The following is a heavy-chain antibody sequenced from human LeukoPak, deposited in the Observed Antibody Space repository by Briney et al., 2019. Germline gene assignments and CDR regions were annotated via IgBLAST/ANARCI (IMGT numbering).Heavy chain of an antibody. D-gene: IGHD6-19*01. CDR3: ARVAVAGLDAFDI. Sequence: ASVKVSWKASGYTFTSYDINWVRQATGQGLEWMGWMNPNSGNTGYAQKFQGRVTITRNTSISTAYMELSSLRSEDTAVYYCARVAVAGLDAFDIWGQGTMVTVSS. CDR2: MNPNSGNT. V-gene: IGHV1-8*03. J-gene: IGHJ3*02. CDR1: GYTFTSYD.